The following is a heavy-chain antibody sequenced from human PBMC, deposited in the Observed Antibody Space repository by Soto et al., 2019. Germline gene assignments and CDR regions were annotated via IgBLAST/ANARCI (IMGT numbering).Heavy chain of an antibody. CDR2: IYYSGST. D-gene: IGHD3-3*02. CDR1: GGSISSSSYY. CDR3: GGLEALQTNIFG. J-gene: IGHJ4*02. V-gene: IGHV4-39*01. Sequence: SETLSLTCTVSGGSISSSSYYWGWIRQPPGKGLEWIGSIYYSGSTYYNPSLKSRVTISVDTSKNQFSLKLSSVTAADTAVYYGGGLEALQTNIFGWGKGTLVTVPS.